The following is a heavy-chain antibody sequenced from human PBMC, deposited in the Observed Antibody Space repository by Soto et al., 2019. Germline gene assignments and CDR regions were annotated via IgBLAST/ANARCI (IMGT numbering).Heavy chain of an antibody. J-gene: IGHJ6*02. CDR2: IKSGGNT. Sequence: HPGGSLRLSCAASEFTFSDYIMNWVRQAPGKGLEWVSVIKSGGNTNYADSVEGRFTISRDNSKNTVYLQMNSLRGEDTAVYYCVRENYYYGMDVWGQGTRVTVS. CDR1: EFTFSDYI. V-gene: IGHV3-66*01. CDR3: VRENYYYGMDV.